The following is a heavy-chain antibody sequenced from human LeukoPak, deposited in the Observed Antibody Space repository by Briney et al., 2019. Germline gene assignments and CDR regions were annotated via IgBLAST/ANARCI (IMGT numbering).Heavy chain of an antibody. CDR2: IYYSGST. V-gene: IGHV4-61*08. D-gene: IGHD3-22*01. J-gene: IGHJ2*01. CDR3: ARGAHSSGYYPRYFDL. CDR1: GGSISSGGYY. Sequence: SQTLSLTCTVSGGSISSGGYYWSWIRQPPGKGLEWIGYIYYSGSTNYNPSLKSRVTISVDTSKNQFSLKLSSVTAADTAVYYCARGAHSSGYYPRYFDLWGRGTLVTVSS.